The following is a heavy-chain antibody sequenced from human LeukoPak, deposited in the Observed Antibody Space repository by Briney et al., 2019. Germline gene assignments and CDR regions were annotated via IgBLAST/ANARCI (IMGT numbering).Heavy chain of an antibody. CDR1: GYTFTSYG. CDR3: ARDGLGELFSWFDP. D-gene: IGHD3-10*01. V-gene: IGHV1-18*01. CDR2: ISAYNGNT. Sequence: EASVKVSCKASGYTFTSYGISWVRQAPGQGLEWMGWISAYNGNTNYAQKLQGRVTMSTDTSTSTAYMELRSLRSDDTAVYYCARDGLGELFSWFDPWGQGTLVTVSS. J-gene: IGHJ5*02.